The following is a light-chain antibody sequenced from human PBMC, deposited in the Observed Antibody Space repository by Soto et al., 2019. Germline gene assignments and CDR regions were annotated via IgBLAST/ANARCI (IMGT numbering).Light chain of an antibody. J-gene: IGLJ1*01. CDR1: SSDVGGYNY. Sequence: QSVLTQPASVSGSPGQSITISCTGTSSDVGGYNYVSWYQQHPGKAPKLMIYDVSNRPSGVSNRFSGSKSGHTASLTISGLQAEDEADYYCSSYTSSSTYVFGSGTKVTLL. CDR2: DVS. CDR3: SSYTSSSTYV. V-gene: IGLV2-14*01.